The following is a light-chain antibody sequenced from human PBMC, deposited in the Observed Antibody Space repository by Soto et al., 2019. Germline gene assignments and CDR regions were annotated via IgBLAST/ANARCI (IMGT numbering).Light chain of an antibody. CDR2: AAS. CDR1: HGIRND. J-gene: IGKJ2*01. Sequence: AIQMTQSPSSLSASVGDRVTITCRASHGIRNDLGWYQQKPGKVPKLLIYAASSLQSGVPSRFSGSGSGTDFTLTISSLQPEDFATYYCLQDHNYPYTFGQGTKLEIK. V-gene: IGKV1-6*01. CDR3: LQDHNYPYT.